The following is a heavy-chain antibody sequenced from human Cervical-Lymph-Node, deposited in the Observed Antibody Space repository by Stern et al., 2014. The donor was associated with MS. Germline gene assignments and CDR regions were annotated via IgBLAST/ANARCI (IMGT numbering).Heavy chain of an antibody. Sequence: EVHLVEAGAEVKKPWESLKISCKGSGYNFGDYGICWVRQKPGQGLEWMGTILPADADSRYSPAFEGQVTISADESISTAFLQSSSLKASDTGIYYCARHQPAATFAMDVWGQGTTVSVSS. V-gene: IGHV5-51*01. D-gene: IGHD2-2*01. CDR1: GYNFGDYG. CDR3: ARHQPAATFAMDV. CDR2: ILPADADS. J-gene: IGHJ6*02.